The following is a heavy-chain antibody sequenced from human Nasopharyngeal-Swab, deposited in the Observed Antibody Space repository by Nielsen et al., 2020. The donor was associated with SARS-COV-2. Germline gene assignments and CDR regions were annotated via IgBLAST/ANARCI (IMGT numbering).Heavy chain of an antibody. J-gene: IGHJ4*02. CDR2: IKEDGSEK. V-gene: IGHV3-7*04. Sequence: GESLKISCVASGFTFSSYWMSWVRQAPGKGLEWVANIKEDGSEKYYVDSVKGRFTISRDNAKNTLYLQMNSLRAEDTAVYYCVRGGLGTGLENWGQGTLVTVSS. CDR3: VRGGLGTGLEN. D-gene: IGHD1-14*01. CDR1: GFTFSSYW.